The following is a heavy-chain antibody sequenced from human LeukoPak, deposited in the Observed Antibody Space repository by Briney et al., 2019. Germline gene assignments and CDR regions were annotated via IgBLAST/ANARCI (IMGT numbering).Heavy chain of an antibody. D-gene: IGHD6-13*01. CDR2: ISSSSSYI. CDR3: ARTPGIAAAGTSWFDP. CDR1: GFTFSSYS. Sequence: GGSLRLSCAASGFTFSSYSMNWVRQAPGKGLEWVSSISSSSSYIYYADSVKGRFTISRDNAKNTLYLQMNSLRDEDTAVYYCARTPGIAAAGTSWFDPWGQGTLVTVSS. V-gene: IGHV3-21*01. J-gene: IGHJ5*02.